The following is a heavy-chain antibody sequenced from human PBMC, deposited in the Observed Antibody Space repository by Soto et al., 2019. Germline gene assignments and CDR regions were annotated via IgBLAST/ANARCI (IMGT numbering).Heavy chain of an antibody. CDR1: GFTFRSYW. J-gene: IGHJ4*02. Sequence: EVQLVESGGGLVQPGGSLRVSCAASGFTFRSYWMHWVRQAPGKGLVWVSRINRDGSSTSYADSVKGRFTISRDNAKKTMYLQRNRLRAEDTAIYYGARRGAVAGLNYWGQGTLVTVSS. V-gene: IGHV3-74*01. D-gene: IGHD6-19*01. CDR3: ARRGAVAGLNY. CDR2: INRDGSST.